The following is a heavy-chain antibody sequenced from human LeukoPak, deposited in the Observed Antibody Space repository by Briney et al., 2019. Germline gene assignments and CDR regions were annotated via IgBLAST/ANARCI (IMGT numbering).Heavy chain of an antibody. J-gene: IGHJ6*02. CDR2: ISSSSSYI. D-gene: IGHD5-24*01. CDR1: GFTFSSYS. Sequence: GGSLRLSCAASGFTFSSYSMNWVRQAPGKGLEWVSSISSSSSYIYYADSVKGRFTISRDNAKNSLYLQMNSLRAEDTAVYYCARAAGIDGYGMDVWGQGTTVTVSS. V-gene: IGHV3-21*06. CDR3: ARAAGIDGYGMDV.